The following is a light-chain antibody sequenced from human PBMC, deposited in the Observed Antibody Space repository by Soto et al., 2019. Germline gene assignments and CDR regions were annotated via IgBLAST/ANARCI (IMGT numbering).Light chain of an antibody. Sequence: DLQMTQSPSTLSASVGDRVTITCRASQSISEWLAWYQQKPGRAPKLLIYHASRLGTGVPSRFSGSGSGTEFTLTITSLQPDDFATYYCQQSYSGPWTFGQGTKVDIK. CDR2: HAS. V-gene: IGKV1-5*01. CDR3: QQSYSGPWT. CDR1: QSISEW. J-gene: IGKJ1*01.